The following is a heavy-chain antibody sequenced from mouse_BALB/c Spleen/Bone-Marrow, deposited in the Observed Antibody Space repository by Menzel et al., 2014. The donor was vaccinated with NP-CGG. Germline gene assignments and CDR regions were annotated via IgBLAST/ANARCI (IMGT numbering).Heavy chain of an antibody. D-gene: IGHD2-10*02. Sequence: EVQLQESGPELVKPGASVKISCRTSGYTFTEYTMHWVKQSHGKSLEWIGGINPNNGGISYNQKFKGKATLTVGKSSSTAYMELRSLTSEDSAVYYCARREYGNYDYAMDYWGQGTSVTVSS. CDR3: ARREYGNYDYAMDY. CDR1: GYTFTEYT. CDR2: INPNNGGI. J-gene: IGHJ4*01. V-gene: IGHV1-18*01.